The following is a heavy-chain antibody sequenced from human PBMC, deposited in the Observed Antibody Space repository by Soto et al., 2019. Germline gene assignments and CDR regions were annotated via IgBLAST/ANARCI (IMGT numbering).Heavy chain of an antibody. D-gene: IGHD4-17*01. Sequence: SETLSLTCAVYGGSFSGYYWSWIRQPPGKGLEWIGEINHSGSTNYNPSLKSRVTISVDTSKNQFSLKLSSVTAADTAVYYCARALVYGDQPEDYWGQGTLVTVSS. J-gene: IGHJ4*02. CDR3: ARALVYGDQPEDY. CDR2: INHSGST. V-gene: IGHV4-34*01. CDR1: GGSFSGYY.